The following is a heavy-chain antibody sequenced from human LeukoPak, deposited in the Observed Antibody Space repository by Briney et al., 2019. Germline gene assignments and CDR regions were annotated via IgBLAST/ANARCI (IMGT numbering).Heavy chain of an antibody. CDR3: ARDSYYYGSGSYPLDY. Sequence: PSETLSLTCTVSGGSISSYYWSWIRQPAGKGLEWIGRIYTSGSTNYNPSLKSRVTMSVDTSKDQFSLNLSSVTAADTAVYYCARDSYYYGSGSYPLDYWGQGTLVTVSS. CDR1: GGSISSYY. V-gene: IGHV4-4*07. D-gene: IGHD3-10*01. CDR2: IYTSGST. J-gene: IGHJ4*02.